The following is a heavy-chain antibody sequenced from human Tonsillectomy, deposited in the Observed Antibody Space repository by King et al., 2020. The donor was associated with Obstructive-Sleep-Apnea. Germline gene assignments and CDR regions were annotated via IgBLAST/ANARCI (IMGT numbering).Heavy chain of an antibody. D-gene: IGHD3-22*01. CDR2: IYHSGGT. Sequence: QLQESGPGLVKPSETLSLTCTVSGYSISSGYYWGWIRQPPGKGLEWIGSIYHSGGTYYNPALKSRVTISVDTSKNQFSLKLSSVTAADTAVYYCARGDHYYDSSGYYCYWGQGTLVTVSS. V-gene: IGHV4-38-2*02. CDR3: ARGDHYYDSSGYYCY. CDR1: GYSISSGYY. J-gene: IGHJ4*02.